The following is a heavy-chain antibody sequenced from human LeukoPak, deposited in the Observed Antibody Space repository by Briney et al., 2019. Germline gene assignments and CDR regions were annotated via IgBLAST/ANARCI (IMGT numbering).Heavy chain of an antibody. CDR1: GFIFSSYA. D-gene: IGHD2-2*01. V-gene: IGHV3-23*01. Sequence: GGSLRLSCAASGFIFSSYAMNWGRQAPGKGLEWVSAISGSGDGTYYADSGKGRVTVSRDKSKTTLDLQMNNLRAEHSAVYYCARGVGGYCSSTDCRAYDDWREGTLVTVCS. CDR2: ISGSGDGT. J-gene: IGHJ4*02. CDR3: ARGVGGYCSSTDCRAYDD.